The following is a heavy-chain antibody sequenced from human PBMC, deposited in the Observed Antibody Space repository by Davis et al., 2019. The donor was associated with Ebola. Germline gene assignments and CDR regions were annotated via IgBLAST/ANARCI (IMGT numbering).Heavy chain of an antibody. CDR2: IKQDGSEK. CDR1: GFTFSSYW. V-gene: IGHV3-7*01. J-gene: IGHJ4*02. Sequence: GESLKISCAASGFTFSSYWMSWVRQAPGKGLEWVANIKQDGSEKYYVDSVKGRFTISRDNAKNSLYLQMNSLRAEDTAVYYCARDGLGVYDFWSGYYINYFDYWGQGTLVTVSS. D-gene: IGHD3-3*01. CDR3: ARDGLGVYDFWSGYYINYFDY.